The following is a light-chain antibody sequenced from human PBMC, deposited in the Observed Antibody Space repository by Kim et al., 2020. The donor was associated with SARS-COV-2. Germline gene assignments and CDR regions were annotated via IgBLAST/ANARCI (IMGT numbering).Light chain of an antibody. CDR1: SSDVGGFNY. Sequence: QPASVSGSPGQSITISCTGTSSDVGGFNYVSWYQQHPGKAPKLMIYDVNKRPSGVSNRFSGSKSGNTASLTISGLQAEDEADYSCSSYTSSSTFVFG. CDR3: SSYTSSSTFV. J-gene: IGLJ1*01. V-gene: IGLV2-14*01. CDR2: DVN.